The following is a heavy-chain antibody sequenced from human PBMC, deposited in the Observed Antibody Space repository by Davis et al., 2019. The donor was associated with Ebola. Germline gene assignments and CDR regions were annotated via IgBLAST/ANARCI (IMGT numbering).Heavy chain of an antibody. Sequence: GESLKISCAASGFTFSSYAMSWVRQAPGKGLEWVSAISGSGGSTYYADSVKGRFTISRDNSKNTLYLQMNSLRAEDTAVYYCAKVLPTYYYDSSGYPTAYYFDYWGQGTLVTVSS. D-gene: IGHD3-22*01. CDR3: AKVLPTYYYDSSGYPTAYYFDY. J-gene: IGHJ4*02. CDR2: ISGSGGST. CDR1: GFTFSSYA. V-gene: IGHV3-23*01.